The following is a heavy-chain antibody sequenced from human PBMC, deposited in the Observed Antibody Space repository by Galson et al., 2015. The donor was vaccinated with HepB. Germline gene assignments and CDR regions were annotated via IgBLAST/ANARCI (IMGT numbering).Heavy chain of an antibody. CDR2: FDPEDGET. Sequence: SVKVSCKVSGFTLTDLSMHWVRQAPGKGLEWMGVFDPEDGETIYAQKFQGRVTMTEDTSTDTAYMELSSLRSEDTAVYYCATDGPYGSGNVLGAFDIWGQGTMVTVSS. J-gene: IGHJ3*02. V-gene: IGHV1-24*01. D-gene: IGHD3-10*01. CDR1: GFTLTDLS. CDR3: ATDGPYGSGNVLGAFDI.